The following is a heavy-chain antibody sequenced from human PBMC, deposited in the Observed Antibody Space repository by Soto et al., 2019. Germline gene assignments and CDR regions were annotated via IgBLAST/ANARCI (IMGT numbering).Heavy chain of an antibody. CDR3: VRVLGASWSPVDY. V-gene: IGHV4-4*02. CDR2: IYHSGST. CDR1: GGSISSSNW. J-gene: IGHJ4*02. Sequence: PSETLSLTCAVSGGSISSSNWWSWVRQPPGKGLEWIGEIYHSGSTNYNPSLKSRVTISVDKSKNQFSLKLSSVTAADTAVYYSVRVLGASWSPVDYWGQGTLFTVSS. D-gene: IGHD6-13*01.